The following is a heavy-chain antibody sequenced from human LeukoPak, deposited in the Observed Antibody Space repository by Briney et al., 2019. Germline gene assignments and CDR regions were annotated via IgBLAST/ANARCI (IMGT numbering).Heavy chain of an antibody. CDR2: IYYSGST. CDR3: ARDPSPWGSCNGGSCEPR. D-gene: IGHD2-15*01. CDR1: GGSIRSFY. Sequence: TSETLSLTCTVSGGSIRSFYWSWIRQPPGKGLEWIASIYYSGSTIYNPSLRSRVTMSVHTSKNQFSLKLSSVTAADTAVYYCARDPSPWGSCNGGSCEPRWGQGTTVTVSS. J-gene: IGHJ6*02. V-gene: IGHV4-59*01.